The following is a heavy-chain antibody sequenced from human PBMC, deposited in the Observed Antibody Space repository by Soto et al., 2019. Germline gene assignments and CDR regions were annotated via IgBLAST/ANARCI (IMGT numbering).Heavy chain of an antibody. V-gene: IGHV3-74*01. CDR3: ARARYPSLTGYEDAFDI. CDR2: INSDGSST. Sequence: EVQLVESGGGLVQPGGSLRLSCAASGFTFSSYWMHWVRQAPGKGLVWVSRINSDGSSTGYADSVKGRFTISRDNAKNTLYLQMNSLRAEDTAVYYCARARYPSLTGYEDAFDIWGQGTMVTVSS. J-gene: IGHJ3*02. D-gene: IGHD3-9*01. CDR1: GFTFSSYW.